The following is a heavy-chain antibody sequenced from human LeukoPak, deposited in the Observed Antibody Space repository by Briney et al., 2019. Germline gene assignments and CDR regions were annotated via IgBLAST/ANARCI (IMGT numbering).Heavy chain of an antibody. V-gene: IGHV1-2*02. Sequence: ASVKVSCKASGYTFTDHIVHWVRQAPGQGLEWMGWINPNSGDTGHAPRFQGRVTVTRDTSFSTAYMELSRLRSDDTAVYFCATIRGTSDYWGQGTLVTVSS. CDR3: ATIRGTSDY. J-gene: IGHJ4*02. D-gene: IGHD1-26*01. CDR1: GYTFTDHI. CDR2: INPNSGDT.